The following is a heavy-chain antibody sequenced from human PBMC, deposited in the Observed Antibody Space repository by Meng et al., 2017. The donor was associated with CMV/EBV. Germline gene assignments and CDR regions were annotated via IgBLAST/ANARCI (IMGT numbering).Heavy chain of an antibody. CDR3: VRSSGWSLFDG. Sequence: QVQLVQSGAEVKKPXATVKVSCETSGFTFSDYYIHWVRQAPGQGLEWMGWINSNNDATNYARNFQGRVTMTKDTSINTAYMELSGLVSDDTAIYYCVRSSGWSLFDGWGQGTLVTVSS. CDR2: INSNNDAT. CDR1: GFTFSDYY. V-gene: IGHV1-2*02. D-gene: IGHD6-19*01. J-gene: IGHJ4*02.